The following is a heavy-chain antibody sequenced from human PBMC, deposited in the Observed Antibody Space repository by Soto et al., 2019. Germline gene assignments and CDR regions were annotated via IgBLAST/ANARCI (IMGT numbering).Heavy chain of an antibody. D-gene: IGHD2-2*01. CDR2: IYSDGYT. CDR3: ARRKYCSSTTCFDY. CDR1: GFNVSISY. Sequence: GGSLRLSCAASGFNVSISYMSWVRQVPGKGLEWVSIIYSDGYTYYAASVKGRFTISRDNFKNTLYLQTSSLRAEDTAVYYCARRKYCSSTTCFDYWGQGTLVTVSS. J-gene: IGHJ4*02. V-gene: IGHV3-66*01.